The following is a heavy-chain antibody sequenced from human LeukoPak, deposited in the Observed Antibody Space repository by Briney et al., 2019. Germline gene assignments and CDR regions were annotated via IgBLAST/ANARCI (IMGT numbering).Heavy chain of an antibody. CDR1: GFTFSDYY. Sequence: GGSLRLSCAASGFTFSDYYMSWIRQAPGKGLEWVSYISSSGSTIYYADSVKGRFTISRDNAKNSLYLQMNSLRAEGTAVYYCARVLYDSSGYYYYYYYYMDVWGKGTTVTVSS. J-gene: IGHJ6*03. V-gene: IGHV3-11*01. CDR2: ISSSGSTI. D-gene: IGHD3-22*01. CDR3: ARVLYDSSGYYYYYYYYMDV.